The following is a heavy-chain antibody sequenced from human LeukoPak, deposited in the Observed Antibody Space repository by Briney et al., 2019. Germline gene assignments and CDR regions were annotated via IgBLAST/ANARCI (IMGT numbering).Heavy chain of an antibody. D-gene: IGHD1-26*01. CDR2: IYYSGST. CDR3: ARSLIVGATPPGYYGMDV. Sequence: PSETLSLTCTVSGGSISSYYWSWIRQPPGKGLEWIGYIYYSGSTNYNPSLKSRVTISVDTSKNQFSLKLSSVTAADTAVYYCARSLIVGATPPGYYGMDVWGQGTTVTVSS. CDR1: GGSISSYY. J-gene: IGHJ6*02. V-gene: IGHV4-59*08.